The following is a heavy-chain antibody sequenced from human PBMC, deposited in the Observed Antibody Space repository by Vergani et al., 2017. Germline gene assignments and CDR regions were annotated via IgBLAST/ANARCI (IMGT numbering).Heavy chain of an antibody. D-gene: IGHD1-26*01. CDR3: ARDSWTSELRVVYWFDT. CDR2: IHSSGTT. J-gene: IGHJ5*02. Sequence: QVQLHESGPGLVKPSQTLSLTCTVSGGSITSGSFYWSWIRQPAGKGLEWIGRIHSSGTTNYNPSLKSRVTLSVDTSKNQLSLRMTSVTAADTAVYYCARDSWTSELRVVYWFDTWSQGTLVSVSS. V-gene: IGHV4-61*02. CDR1: GGSITSGSFY.